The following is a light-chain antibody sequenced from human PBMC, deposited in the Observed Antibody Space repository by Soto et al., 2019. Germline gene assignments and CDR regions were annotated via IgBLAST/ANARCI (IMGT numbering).Light chain of an antibody. CDR1: SSNVGSHT. CDR3: AAWDDSLNGV. J-gene: IGLJ2*01. CDR2: DNN. Sequence: QPVLTQPPSASGTPGQRVTISCSGSSSNVGSHTVNWYQQVPVTAPKLLIYDNNRRPSGVTDRFSGSKSATSASLAISGLQSDDEDDYYCAAWDDSLNGVFGGGTKLTVL. V-gene: IGLV1-44*01.